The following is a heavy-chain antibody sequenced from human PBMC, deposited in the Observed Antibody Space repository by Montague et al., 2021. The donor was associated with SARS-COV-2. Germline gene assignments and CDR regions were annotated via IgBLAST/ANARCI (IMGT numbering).Heavy chain of an antibody. CDR1: GGSFSDYN. CDR3: ARGVLAINMIAVLITQGNYYFDY. J-gene: IGHJ4*01. D-gene: IGHD3-22*01. V-gene: IGHV4-34*01. Sequence: SETLSLTCAVYGGSFSDYNWSWIRQPPGKGLEWIGEINHSGSTNYNPSLKSRVTISVDTSKNQFSLKLNSVTAADTAVYYCARGVLAINMIAVLITQGNYYFDYWGHGTLVTVSS. CDR2: INHSGST.